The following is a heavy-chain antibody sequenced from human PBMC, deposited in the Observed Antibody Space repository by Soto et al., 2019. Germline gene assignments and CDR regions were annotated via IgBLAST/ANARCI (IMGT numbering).Heavy chain of an antibody. J-gene: IGHJ4*02. CDR3: ARGFGSSSWDY. CDR2: IYHSGST. D-gene: IGHD6-13*01. V-gene: IGHV4-31*02. CDR1: GGSISSGDNF. Sequence: ASETLSLTCSVSGGSISSGDNFWSWIRQYPGKGLEWIGFIYHSGSTYYNPSLKSRVTISVDASKKQFSLNLSSVTAADTAVYYCARGFGSSSWDYWGQGTQVTVSS.